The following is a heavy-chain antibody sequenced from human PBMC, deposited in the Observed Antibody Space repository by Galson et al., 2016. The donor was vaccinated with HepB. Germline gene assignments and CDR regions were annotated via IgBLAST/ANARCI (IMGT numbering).Heavy chain of an antibody. CDR1: GFNFYSYG. D-gene: IGHD3-3*01. V-gene: IGHV3-30*03. J-gene: IGHJ6*02. CDR2: ISYDGSNE. Sequence: SLRLSCAASGFNFYSYGMYWVRQAPGKGLECVAIISYDGSNEYYVDSVKGRFTISRDKSKNTLYLQMNSLRAEDTAVYYCVTARSNFGVIGYYYGMDVWGQGTTVTVSS. CDR3: VTARSNFGVIGYYYGMDV.